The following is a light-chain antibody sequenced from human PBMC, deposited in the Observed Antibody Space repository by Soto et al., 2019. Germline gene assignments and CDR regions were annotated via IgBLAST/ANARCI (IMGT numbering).Light chain of an antibody. Sequence: EIVMTQSPLSLTVTPGEPASISCKSSQSLQHNNGNTLLDWYMQKPGQSPQLLIYLASRRAPGAHDRVAASGSGPDFTLRISTVEAEDAAISYCMQALQPPRTFGQGTKLEI. CDR2: LAS. J-gene: IGKJ1*01. CDR1: QSLQHNNGNTL. CDR3: MQALQPPRT. V-gene: IGKV2-28*01.